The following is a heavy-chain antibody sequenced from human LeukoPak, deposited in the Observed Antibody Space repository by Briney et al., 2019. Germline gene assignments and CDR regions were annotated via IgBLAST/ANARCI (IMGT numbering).Heavy chain of an antibody. D-gene: IGHD3-22*01. Sequence: GGSLRLSCAASGLTFSSYAMSWVRQAPGKGLEWVSAISGSGGSTYYADSVKGRFTISRDNSKNTLYLQMNSLRAEDTAVYYCATWGSGVVVIKGPDYWGQGTLVTVSS. J-gene: IGHJ4*02. CDR3: ATWGSGVVVIKGPDY. CDR1: GLTFSSYA. CDR2: ISGSGGST. V-gene: IGHV3-23*01.